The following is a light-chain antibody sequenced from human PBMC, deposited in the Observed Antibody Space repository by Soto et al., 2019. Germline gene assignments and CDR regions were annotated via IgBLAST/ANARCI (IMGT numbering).Light chain of an antibody. V-gene: IGKV3-11*01. J-gene: IGKJ3*01. CDR2: DVS. CDR1: QSVRSY. CDR3: QQRRNWPIT. Sequence: EIVLTQSPATLSLSPGERATLSCRASQSVRSYLAWYQQKPGQAPRLLIYDVSNRATGIPARFSGSGSGTDFTLTISSLEPEDFAVYYCQQRRNWPITFGPGTRVDIK.